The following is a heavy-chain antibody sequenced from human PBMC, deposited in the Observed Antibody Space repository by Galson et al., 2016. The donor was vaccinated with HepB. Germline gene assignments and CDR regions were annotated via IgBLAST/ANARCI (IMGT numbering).Heavy chain of an antibody. J-gene: IGHJ5*02. V-gene: IGHV3-53*01. Sequence: SLRLSCAASDFSVRNNDMSWVRQAPGKGLEWVSVTYSAGSTPYAESVKGRFTISRDNSKNTLYLQMNSLTADDTAVYYCTREKHPKKSESRFDAWGQGTKVIVSS. CDR1: DFSVRNND. CDR3: TREKHPKKSESRFDA. CDR2: TYSAGST.